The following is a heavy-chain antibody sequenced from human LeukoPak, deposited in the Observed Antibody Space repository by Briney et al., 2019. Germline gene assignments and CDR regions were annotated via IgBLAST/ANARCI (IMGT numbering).Heavy chain of an antibody. CDR3: ARDPSYYDTPFWFDP. Sequence: GGSLRLSCAASGFTFSSYWMSWVRQAPGKGLEWVANIKQDGSEKYYVDSVKGRFTISRDNAKNSLYLQMNSLRAEDTAVYYCARDPSYYDTPFWFDPWGQGTLVTVSS. CDR1: GFTFSSYW. J-gene: IGHJ5*02. V-gene: IGHV3-7*01. D-gene: IGHD3-9*01. CDR2: IKQDGSEK.